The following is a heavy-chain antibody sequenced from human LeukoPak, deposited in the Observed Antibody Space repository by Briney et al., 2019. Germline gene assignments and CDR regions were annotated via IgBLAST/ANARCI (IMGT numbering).Heavy chain of an antibody. CDR2: VYYSGST. V-gene: IGHV4-30-4*01. D-gene: IGHD3-9*01. Sequence: SETLSLTCTVSGGSISSGGYHWSWIRKPPGKGLEWIGYVYYSGSTYYNPSLKSRLTISIDTSKNQFSLKLSPVTAADTAVYYCARGVSDILTGYYPYYYGMDVWGQGTTFTVSS. J-gene: IGHJ6*02. CDR1: GGSISSGGYH. CDR3: ARGVSDILTGYYPYYYGMDV.